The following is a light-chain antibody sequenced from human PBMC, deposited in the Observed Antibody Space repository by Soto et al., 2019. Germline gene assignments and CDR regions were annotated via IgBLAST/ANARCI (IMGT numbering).Light chain of an antibody. Sequence: ALTQPPSASGSPGQSATISCTGTSSDVGGYDYVSWYQQHPGKAPKLMIYEVTKRPSGVPDRFSGSKSGNTASLTVSGLQAEDEADYYCSSYAGSNNFVFGTGTKVTVL. CDR3: SSYAGSNNFV. CDR1: SSDVGGYDY. CDR2: EVT. J-gene: IGLJ1*01. V-gene: IGLV2-8*01.